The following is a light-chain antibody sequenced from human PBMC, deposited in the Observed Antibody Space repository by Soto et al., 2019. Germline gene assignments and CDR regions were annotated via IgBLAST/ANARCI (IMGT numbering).Light chain of an antibody. CDR3: QQYNSYRRT. CDR2: DAS. Sequence: DIQMTQSPSTLSASVGDRVTITCRASQSISSWLAWYQQKPGKAPKLLIYDASSLESGVPSRFSGSGSGIEFTLTISSLQPDDFATYYCQQYNSYRRTFGQGTKVEIK. CDR1: QSISSW. V-gene: IGKV1-5*01. J-gene: IGKJ1*01.